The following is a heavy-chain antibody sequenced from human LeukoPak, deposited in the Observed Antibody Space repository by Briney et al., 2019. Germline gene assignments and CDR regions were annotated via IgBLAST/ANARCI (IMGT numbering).Heavy chain of an antibody. CDR1: AGSFSGYY. Sequence: SETLSLTCAVYAGSFSGYYWTWIRQPPGKGLEWIGEINHSGSTNYNPSLKSRVTISVDTSKNQFSLKLSSVTAADTAVYYCARGGGSGGYYFDSWGLGILVTVSS. D-gene: IGHD2-15*01. V-gene: IGHV4-34*01. CDR3: ARGGGSGGYYFDS. CDR2: INHSGST. J-gene: IGHJ4*02.